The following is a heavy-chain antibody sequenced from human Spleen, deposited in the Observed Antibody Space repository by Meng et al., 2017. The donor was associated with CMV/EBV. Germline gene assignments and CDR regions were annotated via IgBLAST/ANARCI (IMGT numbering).Heavy chain of an antibody. V-gene: IGHV4-61*08. CDR1: GAYVSSYEYY. D-gene: IGHD3-3*01. Sequence: SETLSLTCSVSGAYVSSYEYYWSWIRQSPGKGLEWIGYIYYTESTNYNPSLKSRVTISVDMSKNQFSLNLTSATAADTAVYYCARGPIFGVVKRAFPHWGQGTLVTVSS. CDR3: ARGPIFGVVKRAFPH. J-gene: IGHJ4*02. CDR2: IYYTEST.